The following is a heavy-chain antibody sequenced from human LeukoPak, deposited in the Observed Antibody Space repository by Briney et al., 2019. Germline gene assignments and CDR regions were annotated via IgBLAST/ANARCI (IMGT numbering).Heavy chain of an antibody. Sequence: ASVKVSCKASGGTFRSYAISWVRQAPGQGLEWMGGIIPIFGTANYAQKFQGRVTITADESTSTAYMELSSLRSEDTAVYYCARIPESASTVTAYYFDYWGQGTLVTVSS. V-gene: IGHV1-69*01. D-gene: IGHD4-11*01. J-gene: IGHJ4*02. CDR1: GGTFRSYA. CDR3: ARIPESASTVTAYYFDY. CDR2: IIPIFGTA.